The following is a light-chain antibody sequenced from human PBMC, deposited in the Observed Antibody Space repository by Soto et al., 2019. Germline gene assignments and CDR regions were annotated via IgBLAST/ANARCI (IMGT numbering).Light chain of an antibody. J-gene: IGKJ2*01. V-gene: IGKV1-5*01. Sequence: DIQMTQSPSTLSASVGDRVTITCRASQSISSWWAWYQQKPGKAPKLLIYDASILENGVPSRFSASRSATEFTLTISSLQPADFATYYGQQYNSYLYTFGQGTKLEIK. CDR2: DAS. CDR3: QQYNSYLYT. CDR1: QSISSW.